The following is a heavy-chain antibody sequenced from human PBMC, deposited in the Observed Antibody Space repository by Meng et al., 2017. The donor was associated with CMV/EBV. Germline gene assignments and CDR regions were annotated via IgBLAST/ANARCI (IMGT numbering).Heavy chain of an antibody. Sequence: GASLKISCAASGFTVSSNYMSWVRQAPGKGLEWVSVIYSGGSTYYADSVKGRFTISRDNSKNTLYLQMNSLRAEDTAVYYCARRSSWSYAFDIWGQGTTVTVSS. D-gene: IGHD6-13*01. CDR2: IYSGGST. CDR1: GFTVSSNY. J-gene: IGHJ3*02. CDR3: ARRSSWSYAFDI. V-gene: IGHV3-53*01.